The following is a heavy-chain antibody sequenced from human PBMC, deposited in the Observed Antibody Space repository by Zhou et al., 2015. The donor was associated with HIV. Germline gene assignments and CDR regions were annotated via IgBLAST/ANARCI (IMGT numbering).Heavy chain of an antibody. D-gene: IGHD3-22*01. CDR3: ARDWVLYDSAGAGIDV. CDR1: GGTFSSYA. V-gene: IGHV1-69*12. J-gene: IGHJ3*01. CDR2: IIPIFGTA. Sequence: QVQLVQSGAEVKKPGSSVKVSCKASGGTFSSYAISWVRQAPGQGLEWMGGIIPIFGTANYAQKFQGRVTITADESTSTAYMELSSLRSEDTALYYCARDWVLYDSAGAGIDVWGQGTMVTVSS.